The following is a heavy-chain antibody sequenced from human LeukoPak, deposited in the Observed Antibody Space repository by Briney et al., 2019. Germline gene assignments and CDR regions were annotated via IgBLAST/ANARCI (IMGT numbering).Heavy chain of an antibody. J-gene: IGHJ4*02. CDR3: ARGGSSRFAGFY. CDR2: INSDGSTT. CDR1: GFTFSSYW. Sequence: GGSLRLSCAASGFTFSSYWMHWVRQAPGKGLVWVSRINSDGSTTTYADSVRGRFTISRDNARNTLYLQMNSLRAEDAAVYYCARGGSSRFAGFYWDQGTLVTVSS. D-gene: IGHD6-6*01. V-gene: IGHV3-74*01.